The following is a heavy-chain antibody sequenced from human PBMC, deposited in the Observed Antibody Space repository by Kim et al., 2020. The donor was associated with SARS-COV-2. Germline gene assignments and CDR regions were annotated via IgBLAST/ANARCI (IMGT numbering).Heavy chain of an antibody. D-gene: IGHD6-19*01. V-gene: IGHV4-59*08. CDR1: GGSISSYY. CDR3: ARGIGWYEY. Sequence: SETLSLTCTVSGGSISSYYCSWIRQPPGKGLEWIGYIHYSGSTNYNPSLKSRVTISVDTSNNQFSLKLSSVTAADTAVYYCARGIGWYEYWGQGTLVTVSS. J-gene: IGHJ4*02. CDR2: IHYSGST.